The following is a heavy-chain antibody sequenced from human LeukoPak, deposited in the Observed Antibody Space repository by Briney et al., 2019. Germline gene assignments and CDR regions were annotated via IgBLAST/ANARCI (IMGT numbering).Heavy chain of an antibody. CDR3: ALPAAINGPPALVY. D-gene: IGHD2-2*01. CDR1: GFTFSNHG. V-gene: IGHV3-30*03. J-gene: IGHJ4*02. CDR2: ISYDGSNK. Sequence: GGSLRLSCVGSGFTFSNHGLHWVRQAPGKGLEWVAVISYDGSNKYYADSVKGRFTISRDNSKNTLYLQMNSLRAEDTAVYYCALPAAINGPPALVYWGQGTLVTVSS.